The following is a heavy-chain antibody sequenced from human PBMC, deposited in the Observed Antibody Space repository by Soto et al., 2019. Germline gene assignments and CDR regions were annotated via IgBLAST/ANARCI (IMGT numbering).Heavy chain of an antibody. J-gene: IGHJ4*02. CDR3: ARGAPRHVLAQHYSDF. Sequence: ASVKVSCKTSGYTFSDYCIHWVRQAPGQGLEWVGWLNPNSATTNYAQKFQARVTMTRDSSISTAYMELSSLTSDDTAVYFCARGAPRHVLAQHYSDFWGQGTLVTVSS. V-gene: IGHV1-2*02. CDR1: GYTFSDYC. D-gene: IGHD2-8*02. CDR2: LNPNSATT.